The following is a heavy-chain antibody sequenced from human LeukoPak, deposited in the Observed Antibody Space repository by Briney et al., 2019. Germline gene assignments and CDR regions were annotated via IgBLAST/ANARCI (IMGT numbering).Heavy chain of an antibody. CDR3: TRYCSSTSCSH. Sequence: PGGSLRLSCTASGFTFGDYAMSWVRQAPGEGLEWVGFIRSKAYGGTTEYAASVKGRFTISRDDSKSIAYLQMNSLKTEDTAVYYCTRYCSSTSCSHWGQGTLVTVSS. D-gene: IGHD2-2*01. CDR2: IRSKAYGGTT. J-gene: IGHJ4*02. V-gene: IGHV3-49*04. CDR1: GFTFGDYA.